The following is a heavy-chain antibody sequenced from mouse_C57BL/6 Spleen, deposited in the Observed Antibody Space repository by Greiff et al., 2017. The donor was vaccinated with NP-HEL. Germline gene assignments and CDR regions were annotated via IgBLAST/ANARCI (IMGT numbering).Heavy chain of an antibody. Sequence: EVQVVESGGDLVKPGGSLKLSCAASGFTFSSYGMSWVRQTPDKRLEWVATISSGGSYTYYPDSVKGRFTISRDNAKNTLYLQMSSLKSEDTAMYYCARQDSNSYFDYWGQGTTLTVSS. CDR2: ISSGGSYT. J-gene: IGHJ2*01. D-gene: IGHD2-5*01. CDR1: GFTFSSYG. V-gene: IGHV5-6*01. CDR3: ARQDSNSYFDY.